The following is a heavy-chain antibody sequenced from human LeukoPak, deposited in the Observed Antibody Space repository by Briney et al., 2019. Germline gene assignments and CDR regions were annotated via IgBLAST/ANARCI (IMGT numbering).Heavy chain of an antibody. D-gene: IGHD3-22*01. CDR1: GYTFSTSG. CDR3: ARYRLSDSPINWFDP. Sequence: ASVKVSCKASGYTFSTSGIAWVRQAPGQGLEWMGWISAYTGDTDYAQNLQGRVTMTTDTSTNTAYMELGSLRSDDTAVYYCARYRLSDSPINWFDPWGQGTLVTVSS. CDR2: ISAYTGDT. J-gene: IGHJ5*02. V-gene: IGHV1-18*01.